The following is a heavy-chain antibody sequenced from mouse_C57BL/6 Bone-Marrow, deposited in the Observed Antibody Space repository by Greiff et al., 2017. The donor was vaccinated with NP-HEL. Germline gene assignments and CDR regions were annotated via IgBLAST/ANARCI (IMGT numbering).Heavy chain of an antibody. CDR2: INPSSGYT. J-gene: IGHJ1*03. Sequence: VQLQQSGAELARPGASVKMSCKASGYTFTSYTMHWVKQRPGQGLEWIGYINPSSGYTKYNQKFKDKATLTADKSSSTAYMQLSSLTSEDSAVYYCARRELLYWYFDVWGTGTTVTVSS. D-gene: IGHD2-1*01. CDR3: ARRELLYWYFDV. V-gene: IGHV1-4*01. CDR1: GYTFTSYT.